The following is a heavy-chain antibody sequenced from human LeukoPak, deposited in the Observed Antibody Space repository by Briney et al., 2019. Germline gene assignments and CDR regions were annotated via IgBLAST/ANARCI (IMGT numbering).Heavy chain of an antibody. CDR3: ARDLARGLSSS. CDR2: INPNSGGT. CDR1: AGSFSSCA. D-gene: IGHD3-10*01. V-gene: IGHV1-2*06. J-gene: IGHJ3*01. Sequence: ASVKLSCKGSAGSFSSCAISWVRHAPGQGLEWKGLINPNSGGTNYAYKFQGRVTMTRDTSISTAYLELRRLRSDDTAVYYCARDLARGLSSSWGQGTMVSVSS.